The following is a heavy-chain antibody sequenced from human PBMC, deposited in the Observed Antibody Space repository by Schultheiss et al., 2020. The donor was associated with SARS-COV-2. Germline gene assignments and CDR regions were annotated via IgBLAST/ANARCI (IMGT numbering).Heavy chain of an antibody. D-gene: IGHD4-17*01. Sequence: ASVKVSCKASGGTFSSYAISWVRQAPGQGLEWMGWISAYNGNTNYAQKLQGRVTMTTDTSTSTAYMELSSLRSEDTAVYYCASAGDYGDYVWISYWGQGTLVTVSS. CDR3: ASAGDYGDYVWISY. V-gene: IGHV1-18*01. CDR2: ISAYNGNT. J-gene: IGHJ4*02. CDR1: GGTFSSYA.